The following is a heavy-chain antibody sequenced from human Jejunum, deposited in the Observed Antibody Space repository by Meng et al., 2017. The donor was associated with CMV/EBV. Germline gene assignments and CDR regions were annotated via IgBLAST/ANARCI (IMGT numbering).Heavy chain of an antibody. CDR2: INPKSGDT. V-gene: IGHV1-2*02. CDR1: GYTLSDYY. CDR3: AGRTTVTGGFDY. D-gene: IGHD4-17*01. Sequence: QVQLVQPASEVKMPGASVKLSCKASGYTLSDYYMHWVRQAPGQGLEWMGWINPKSGDTDYAQKFQGRVTMTRDTSMNRAYMELSSLKFDDTAVYYCAGRTTVTGGFDYWGQGTLVTVSS. J-gene: IGHJ4*02.